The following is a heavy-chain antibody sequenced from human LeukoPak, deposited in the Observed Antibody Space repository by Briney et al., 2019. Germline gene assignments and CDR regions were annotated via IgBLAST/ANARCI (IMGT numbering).Heavy chain of an antibody. J-gene: IGHJ5*02. Sequence: SETLSLTCTVSGGSISSSSYYWGWIRQPQGKGLEWIGSIYYSGTTYCNPSLKSRVTISVDTSKSQFSLKLTSVTAADTAVYYCARTHCSSTSCPFWFDPWGQGTLVTVSS. D-gene: IGHD2-2*01. CDR1: GGSISSSSYY. CDR2: IYYSGTT. V-gene: IGHV4-39*01. CDR3: ARTHCSSTSCPFWFDP.